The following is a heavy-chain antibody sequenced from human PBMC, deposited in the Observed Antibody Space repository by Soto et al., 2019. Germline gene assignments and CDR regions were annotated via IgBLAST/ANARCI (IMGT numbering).Heavy chain of an antibody. J-gene: IGHJ3*02. V-gene: IGHV3-20*01. Sequence: PGGSLRLSCAASGFTFDDYGMSWVRQAPGKGLEWVSGINWNGGSTVYADSVKGRFTISRDNAKNSLYLQMNSLRAEDTALYHCARVVVPAATGAFDIWGQGTMVTVSS. CDR3: ARVVVPAATGAFDI. CDR1: GFTFDDYG. CDR2: INWNGGST. D-gene: IGHD2-2*01.